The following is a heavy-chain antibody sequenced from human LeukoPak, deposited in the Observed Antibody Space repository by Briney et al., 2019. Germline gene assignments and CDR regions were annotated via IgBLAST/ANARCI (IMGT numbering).Heavy chain of an antibody. CDR3: ARISSSNWYSERGAFYV. CDR2: VYYTGST. J-gene: IGHJ3*01. CDR1: VGSLSSYY. Sequence: SETLSLTCTVSVGSLSSYYWSWVRQPRGKGLEWIGFVYYTGSTNYSPSLTSRVTISVDTSQNQFYSKLRSVTAADSAVYYCARISSSNWYSERGAFYVWGQGTMVTVSS. D-gene: IGHD6-13*01. V-gene: IGHV4-59*01.